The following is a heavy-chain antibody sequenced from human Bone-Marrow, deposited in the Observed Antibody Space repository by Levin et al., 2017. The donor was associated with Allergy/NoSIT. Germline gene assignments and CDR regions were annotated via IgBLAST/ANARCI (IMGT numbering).Heavy chain of an antibody. Sequence: GESLKISCAASGFTFSSYGMHWVRQAPGKGLEWVAVIWYDGSNKYYADSVKGRFTISRDNSKNTLYLQMNSLRAEDTAVYYCARDLTYSSSWYGRLGYYYYYGMDVWGQGTTVTVSS. CDR1: GFTFSSYG. V-gene: IGHV3-33*01. CDR2: IWYDGSNK. CDR3: ARDLTYSSSWYGRLGYYYYYGMDV. J-gene: IGHJ6*02. D-gene: IGHD6-13*01.